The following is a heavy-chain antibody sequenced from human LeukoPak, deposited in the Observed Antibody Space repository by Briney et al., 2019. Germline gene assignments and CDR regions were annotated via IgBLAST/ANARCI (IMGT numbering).Heavy chain of an antibody. V-gene: IGHV3-43*02. D-gene: IGHD2-15*01. Sequence: QPGGSLRLSCAASGFTFDDYAMHWVRQAPGKGLEWVSLISGDGGSTYYADSVKGRFTISRDNSKNSLYLQMNSLRTEDTAVYYCARDRVLGCSGGSCYGLVSSENFDYWGQGTLVTVSS. J-gene: IGHJ4*02. CDR1: GFTFDDYA. CDR3: ARDRVLGCSGGSCYGLVSSENFDY. CDR2: ISGDGGST.